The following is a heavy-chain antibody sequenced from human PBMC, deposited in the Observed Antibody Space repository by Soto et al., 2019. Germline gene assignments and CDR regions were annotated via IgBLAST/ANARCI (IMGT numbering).Heavy chain of an antibody. CDR1: VVSIISCCYY. V-gene: IGHV4-31*03. CDR3: ARGRAEFFWSGPRDNWLEQ. D-gene: IGHD3-3*01. CDR2: IYYIGST. J-gene: IGHJ5*02. Sequence: PSETLALTCTFSVVSIISCCYYWSLIRQHPWNCLDLIVYIYYIGSTYYNPSLKSRVTISVDTSKNQFSLKLSSVTAADTAVSYCARGRAEFFWSGPRDNWLEQWGKGNLVNVS.